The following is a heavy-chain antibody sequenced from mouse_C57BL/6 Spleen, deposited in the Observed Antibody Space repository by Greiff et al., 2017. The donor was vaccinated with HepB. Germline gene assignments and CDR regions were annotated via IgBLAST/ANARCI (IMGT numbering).Heavy chain of an antibody. CDR1: GFTFSSYA. J-gene: IGHJ2*01. D-gene: IGHD1-1*01. V-gene: IGHV5-4*01. Sequence: EVQRVESGGGLVKPGGSLKLSCAASGFTFSSYAMSWVRQTPEKRLEWVATISDGGSYTYYPDNVKGRFTISRDNAKNNLYLQMSHLKSEDTAMYYCAREYYGSSHYFECWGQGTTLTVSS. CDR3: AREYYGSSHYFEC. CDR2: ISDGGSYT.